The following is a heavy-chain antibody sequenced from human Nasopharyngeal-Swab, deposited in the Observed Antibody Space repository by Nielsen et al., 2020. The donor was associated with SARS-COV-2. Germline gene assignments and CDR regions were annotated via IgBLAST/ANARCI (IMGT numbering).Heavy chain of an antibody. V-gene: IGHV3-74*01. CDR2: LNGDATTV. CDR1: GFTFSSSW. D-gene: IGHD4-23*01. Sequence: GESLKISCAGSGFTFSSSWLHWVRQAPGEGLVWVARLNGDATTVDYADSVKGRFTISRDNAKNTLYLQMNNLRPEDTAVYYCARDIGGFGGYWGQGTLVTVSS. CDR3: ARDIGGFGGY. J-gene: IGHJ4*01.